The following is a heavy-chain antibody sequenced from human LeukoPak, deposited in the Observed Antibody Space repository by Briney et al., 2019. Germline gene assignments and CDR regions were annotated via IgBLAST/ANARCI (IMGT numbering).Heavy chain of an antibody. J-gene: IGHJ4*02. V-gene: IGHV1-18*01. Sequence: GASVKVSCKASGYTFTSYGITWVRQASGQGLEWMGWISAYNGNTNHAQKFQDRVTMTTDTSTSTAYMELRSLRSGDTAVYYCAREGDYSSGWDRADYWGQGTLVTVSS. D-gene: IGHD6-19*01. CDR3: AREGDYSSGWDRADY. CDR2: ISAYNGNT. CDR1: GYTFTSYG.